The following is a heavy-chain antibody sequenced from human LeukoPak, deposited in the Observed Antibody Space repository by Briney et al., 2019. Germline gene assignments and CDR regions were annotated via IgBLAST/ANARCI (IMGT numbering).Heavy chain of an antibody. Sequence: SATLSLSCTVSGGSVSSGRYDWSWIRQPPGMGLEYIGYIHYSESPTYHPSLRRRVTIPVDTSNNQFSLKLTSVTHPDTALYYCGRDPRNYEIAGGPPSYYSDAGSQGSLVTVSA. CDR3: GRDPRNYEIAGGPPSYYSDA. CDR1: GGSVSSGRYD. J-gene: IGHJ5*02. V-gene: IGHV4-61*01. D-gene: IGHD3-9*01. CDR2: IHYSESP.